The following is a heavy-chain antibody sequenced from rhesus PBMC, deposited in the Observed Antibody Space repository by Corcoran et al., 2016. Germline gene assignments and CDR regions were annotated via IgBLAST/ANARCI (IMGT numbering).Heavy chain of an antibody. CDR1: GGSISSSY. CDR3: ASDPNYGLNV. J-gene: IGHJ5-1*01. Sequence: QLQLQESGPGLGKPSETLSVTCAVSGGSISSSYWSWIRQAPGKGLEWIGYIYGSGSSTNYNPSLKSRVTLSVDTSKNQLSLKLSSVTAADTAVYYCASDPNYGLNVWGPGVLVTVSS. V-gene: IGHV4-169*02. D-gene: IGHD1-26*01. CDR2: IYGSGSST.